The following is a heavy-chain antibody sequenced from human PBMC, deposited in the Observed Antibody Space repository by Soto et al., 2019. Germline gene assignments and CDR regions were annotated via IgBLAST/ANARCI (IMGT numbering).Heavy chain of an antibody. CDR1: GYSFTSYW. CDR2: IYPGDSDT. D-gene: IGHD7-27*01. Sequence: GESLKISCKGSGYSFTSYWIGWVRQMPGKGLEWMGIIYPGDSDTRYSPSFQGQVTISADKSISTAYLQWSSLKASDTARYYCARRPNWGTANDAFDIWGQGTMVTVSS. V-gene: IGHV5-51*01. J-gene: IGHJ3*02. CDR3: ARRPNWGTANDAFDI.